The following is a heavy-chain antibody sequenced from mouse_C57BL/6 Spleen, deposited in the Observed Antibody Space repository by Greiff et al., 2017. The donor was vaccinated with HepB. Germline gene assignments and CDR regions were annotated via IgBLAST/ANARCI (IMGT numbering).Heavy chain of an antibody. CDR1: GYSITSGYY. V-gene: IGHV3-6*01. Sequence: EVKLQESGPGLVKPSQSLSLTCSVPGYSITSGYYWNWIRQFPGNKLEWMGYISYDGSNNYNPSLKNRISITRDTSKNQFFLKLNSVTTEDTATYYCARDGGSPAWFAYWGQGTLVTVSA. J-gene: IGHJ3*01. CDR2: ISYDGSN. D-gene: IGHD1-1*02. CDR3: ARDGGSPAWFAY.